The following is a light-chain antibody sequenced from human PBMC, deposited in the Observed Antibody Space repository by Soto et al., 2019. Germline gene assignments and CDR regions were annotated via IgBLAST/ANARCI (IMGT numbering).Light chain of an antibody. Sequence: SVLTQPASVSGSPGQSIAISCTGTSSDVGAFNYVSWYQQHPGKAPKFMIFDVSSRPSGVSDRFSGSKSGNTASLTISGLQTEDEADYYCASYTTSSTYVFGTGTKVPVL. CDR3: ASYTTSSTYV. V-gene: IGLV2-14*03. CDR2: DVS. J-gene: IGLJ1*01. CDR1: SSDVGAFNY.